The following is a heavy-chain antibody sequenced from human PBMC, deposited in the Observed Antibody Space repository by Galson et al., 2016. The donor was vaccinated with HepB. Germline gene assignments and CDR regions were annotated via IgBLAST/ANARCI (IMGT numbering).Heavy chain of an antibody. J-gene: IGHJ5*02. CDR2: IYPGDSDT. D-gene: IGHD3-10*01. CDR3: ARHMGPPKDKRYNWFDP. CDR1: GYSFTSYW. V-gene: IGHV5-51*01. Sequence: QSGAEVKKPGESLRISCKAFGYSFTSYWIGWVRQMPGKGLEWMGIIYPGDSDTKYSPSFQGQVTISADKSINTAYLQWSSLKASDTAMYYCARHMGPPKDKRYNWFDPWGQGTLVTVSS.